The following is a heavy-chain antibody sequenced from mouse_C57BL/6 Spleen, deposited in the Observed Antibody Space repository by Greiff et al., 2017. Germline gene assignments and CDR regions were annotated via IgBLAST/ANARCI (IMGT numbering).Heavy chain of an antibody. CDR3: AREEGYFDY. J-gene: IGHJ2*01. CDR2: IYPGSGST. Sequence: QVQLKHPGAELVKPGASVKMSCKASGYTFTSYWITWVKQRPGQGLEWIGDIYPGSGSTNYNEKFKSKATLTVDTSSSTAYMQLSRLTSEDAAVYCCAREEGYFDYWGQGTTLTVSS. CDR1: GYTFTSYW. V-gene: IGHV1-55*01.